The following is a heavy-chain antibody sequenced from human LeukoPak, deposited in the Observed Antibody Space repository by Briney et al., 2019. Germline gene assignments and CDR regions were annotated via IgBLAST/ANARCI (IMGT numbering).Heavy chain of an antibody. D-gene: IGHD1-26*01. CDR1: GGSLSSYY. V-gene: IGHV4-59*01. CDR2: IYYSGST. Sequence: SETLSLTCTVSGGSLSSYYWSWIRQPPGKGLEWIGYIYYSGSTNYNPSLKSRVTISVDTSKNQFFLKLSSVTAADTAVYYCARDRELAGGSAGAFDIWGQGTMVTVSS. J-gene: IGHJ3*02. CDR3: ARDRELAGGSAGAFDI.